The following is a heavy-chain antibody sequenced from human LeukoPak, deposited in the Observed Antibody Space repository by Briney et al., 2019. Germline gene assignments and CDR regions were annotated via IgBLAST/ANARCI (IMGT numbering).Heavy chain of an antibody. CDR2: IDYSGST. V-gene: IGHV4-39*07. D-gene: IGHD6-19*01. Sequence: PSETLSLTCTVSGDSSSNSIYYWGWIRQPPGKGLEWIGSIDYSGSTYYNPSLKSRVTISVDTSKNQFSLKLSSVTATDTAVYYCARDLADSSGWYDYWGQGTLVTVSS. CDR3: ARDLADSSGWYDY. CDR1: GDSSSNSIYY. J-gene: IGHJ4*02.